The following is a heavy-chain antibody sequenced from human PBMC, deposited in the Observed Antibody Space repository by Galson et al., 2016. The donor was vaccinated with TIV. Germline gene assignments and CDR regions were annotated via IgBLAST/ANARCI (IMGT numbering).Heavy chain of an antibody. J-gene: IGHJ6*02. CDR2: ISTNGGRT. V-gene: IGHV3-64*01. Sequence: SLRLSCAASGFTFSSYAMHWVRQAPGKGLEYVSTISTNGGRTYYANSVKGRFTISRDNSKDTLHLQMGSLRVEDMGVSYCARDGGERGDTAMVTFESPINYIYHYGMDVWGQGTTVTVSS. CDR3: ARDGGERGDTAMVTFESPINYIYHYGMDV. CDR1: GFTFSSYA. D-gene: IGHD5-18*01.